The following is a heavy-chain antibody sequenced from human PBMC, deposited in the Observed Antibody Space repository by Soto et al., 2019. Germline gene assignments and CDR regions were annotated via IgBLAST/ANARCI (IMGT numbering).Heavy chain of an antibody. CDR2: IFYAGTT. CDR3: ARQAYSTYYYFFAH. CDR1: GDSIISRDYY. V-gene: IGHV4-39*01. J-gene: IGHJ4*02. D-gene: IGHD3-22*01. Sequence: SETLSLTCSVSGDSIISRDYYWGWVRQPPGKGLEWMGSIFYAGTTNYNPSVKRRLTISVDTSKNQISLRLNSVTAADTAVYYCARQAYSTYYYFFAHWGQGALVTVSS.